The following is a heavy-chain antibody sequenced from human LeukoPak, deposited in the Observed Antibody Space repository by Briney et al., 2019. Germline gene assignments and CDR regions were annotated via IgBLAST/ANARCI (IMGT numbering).Heavy chain of an antibody. CDR1: GYTFTGYY. V-gene: IGHV1-2*02. CDR3: ARDRQPNRARIAAAGTWNWFDP. CDR2: INPNSGGT. J-gene: IGHJ5*02. Sequence: ASVKVSCKASGYTFTGYYMHWVRQAPGQGLEWMGWINPNSGGTNYAQKFQGRVTMTRDTSLSTAYMELSRLRTDDTAVYFCARDRQPNRARIAAAGTWNWFDPWGQGTLVTVSS. D-gene: IGHD6-13*01.